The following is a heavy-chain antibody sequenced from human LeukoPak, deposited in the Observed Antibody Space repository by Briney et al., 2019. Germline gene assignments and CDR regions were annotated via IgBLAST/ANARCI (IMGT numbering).Heavy chain of an antibody. D-gene: IGHD3-10*01. CDR1: GYTFTGYF. J-gene: IGHJ4*02. Sequence: ASVKVSCKASGYTFTGYFIHWVRQAPGQGLEWMGIINPSGGSTSYAQKFQGRVTMTRDMSTSTVYMELSSLRSEDTAVYYCARDYSITMVRGAARFDYWGQGTLVTVSS. CDR3: ARDYSITMVRGAARFDY. V-gene: IGHV1-46*01. CDR2: INPSGGST.